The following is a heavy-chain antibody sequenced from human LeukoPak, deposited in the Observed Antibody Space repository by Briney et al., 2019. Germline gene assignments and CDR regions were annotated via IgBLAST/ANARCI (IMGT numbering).Heavy chain of an antibody. D-gene: IGHD3-22*01. CDR3: ARDGYYDSSGSLQH. V-gene: IGHV3-7*01. CDR2: IKQDGSEK. J-gene: IGHJ1*01. CDR1: GFTFSSYW. Sequence: PGGSLRLSCAASGFTFSSYWMSWVRQAPGKGLEWVANIKQDGSEKYYVDSVKGRFTISRDNAKNSLYLQMNGLRAEDTAVYYCARDGYYDSSGSLQHWGQGTLVTVSS.